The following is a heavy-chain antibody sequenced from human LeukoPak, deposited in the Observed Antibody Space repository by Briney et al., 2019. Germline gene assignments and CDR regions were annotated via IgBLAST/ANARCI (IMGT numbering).Heavy chain of an antibody. CDR2: INHSGST. CDR1: GGSFSGYY. V-gene: IGHV4-34*01. Sequence: PSETLSLTCAVYGGSFSGYYWSWIRQPPGKGLEWIGEINHSGSTNYNPSLKSRVTISVDTSKNQFSLKLSSVTAADTAVYYCARSVRYSYGTGFDYWGQGTLVTASS. CDR3: ARSVRYSYGTGFDY. J-gene: IGHJ4*02. D-gene: IGHD5-18*01.